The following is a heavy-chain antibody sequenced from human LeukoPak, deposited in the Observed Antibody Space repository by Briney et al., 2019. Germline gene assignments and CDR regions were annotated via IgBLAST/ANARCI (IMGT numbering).Heavy chain of an antibody. CDR1: GDTFTSYY. D-gene: IGHD6-6*01. CDR2: INPSGGST. J-gene: IGHJ6*02. V-gene: IGHV1-46*01. Sequence: GASVKVSCKASGDTFTSYYMHWVRQAPGQGLEWMGIINPSGGSTSYAQKFQGRVTMTRDTSTSTVYMELSSLRSEDTAVYYCAREPSQPKGIAAHQTNYGMDVWGQGITVTVSS. CDR3: AREPSQPKGIAAHQTNYGMDV.